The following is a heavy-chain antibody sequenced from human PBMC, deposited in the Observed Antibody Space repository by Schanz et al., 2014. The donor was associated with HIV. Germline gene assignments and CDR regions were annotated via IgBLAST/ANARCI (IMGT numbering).Heavy chain of an antibody. V-gene: IGHV3-21*01. J-gene: IGHJ4*02. CDR3: ARDSGSYVYFDD. CDR1: GFTFSSYA. D-gene: IGHD1-26*01. CDR2: ISGNSRYI. Sequence: EVQLVESGGGVVQPGRSLRLSCAASGFTFSSYAMHWVRQTPEKGLEWVSSISGNSRYIYYAESVKGRFTISRDNAKNSLYLQMNFMRAEDTAVYYCARDSGSYVYFDDWGQGTLVTVSS.